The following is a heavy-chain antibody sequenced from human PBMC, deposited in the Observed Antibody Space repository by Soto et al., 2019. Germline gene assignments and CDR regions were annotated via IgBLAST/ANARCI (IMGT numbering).Heavy chain of an antibody. J-gene: IGHJ2*01. CDR3: ARDDSGDGNPAVFRWYFDL. CDR2: VSHDGVNS. Sequence: QVELVESGGGVVRPGRSLTLSCAASGFTFSNYAMHWVRQAPGKGLEWVALVSHDGVNSYYADSVSGRFIISRDSAKNTVFLHLDSLKAEDTAVYFCARDDSGDGNPAVFRWYFDLWGRGTLVTVSS. D-gene: IGHD3-10*01. CDR1: GFTFSNYA. V-gene: IGHV3-30*14.